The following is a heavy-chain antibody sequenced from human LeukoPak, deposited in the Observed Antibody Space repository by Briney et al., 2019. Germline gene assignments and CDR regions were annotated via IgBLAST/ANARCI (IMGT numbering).Heavy chain of an antibody. J-gene: IGHJ2*01. CDR2: IYYSGST. Sequence: PSETLSLTCTVSGGSISNYYWSWIRQPPGMGLEWIGNIYYSGSTNYNPSLKSRVTISVETSKNQFSLKLSSVTAADTAVYYCARRTDSGSWYFDLWGRGTLVTVS. CDR1: GGSISNYY. V-gene: IGHV4-59*01. CDR3: ARRTDSGSWYFDL. D-gene: IGHD6-6*01.